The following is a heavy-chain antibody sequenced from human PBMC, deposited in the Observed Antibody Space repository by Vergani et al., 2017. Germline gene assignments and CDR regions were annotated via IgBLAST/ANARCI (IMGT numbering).Heavy chain of an antibody. J-gene: IGHJ6*04. CDR3: ARCIGRCNSAGGRPLDV. CDR2: INHSGST. Sequence: QVQLQQWGPGLLKPSETLSLTCAVYGGSFSGYNWSWIRQPLGKGLEWIGEINHSGSTNSNPSLKSPVTISVDTSKNQFSLKLSSVTAADTAVYNCARCIGRCNSAGGRPLDVWGKGTTVTVSS. D-gene: IGHD4-23*01. V-gene: IGHV4-34*01. CDR1: GGSFSGYN.